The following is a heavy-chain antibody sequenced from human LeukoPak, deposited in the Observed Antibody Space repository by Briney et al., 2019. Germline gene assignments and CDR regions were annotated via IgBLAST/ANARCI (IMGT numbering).Heavy chain of an antibody. CDR1: GASISSSY. J-gene: IGHJ3*02. CDR2: IYYNGNT. Sequence: PSETLSLTCTVSGASISSSYWSWIRQPPGKRLEWIGYIYYNGNTNSNPSLKSRVTISADTSKNRFSLKLSSVIAADTAIYYCVRGNYDNRGYSNAFDIWGQGTMVTVSS. CDR3: VRGNYDNRGYSNAFDI. V-gene: IGHV4-59*01. D-gene: IGHD3-22*01.